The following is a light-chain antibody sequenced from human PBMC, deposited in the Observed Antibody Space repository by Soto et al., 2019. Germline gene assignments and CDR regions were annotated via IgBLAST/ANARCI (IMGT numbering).Light chain of an antibody. V-gene: IGKV3-15*01. CDR3: QQYNDWPLT. J-gene: IGKJ1*01. Sequence: EIVLTQSPGTLSLSPGERATLSCRASQSVGRNLAWYQQKPGQAPRLLIYDAFTRATGIPARFSGTGSGTEFTLTISSLQSEDFALYYCQQYNDWPLTFGQGTKVDIK. CDR1: QSVGRN. CDR2: DAF.